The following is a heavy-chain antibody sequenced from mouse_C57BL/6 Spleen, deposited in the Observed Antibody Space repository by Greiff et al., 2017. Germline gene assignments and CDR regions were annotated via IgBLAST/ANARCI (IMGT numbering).Heavy chain of an antibody. CDR2: ISSGGSYT. J-gene: IGHJ4*01. CDR1: GFTFSSYG. CDR3: ARRGDYDYAMDY. D-gene: IGHD2-4*01. Sequence: EVQGVESGGDLVKPGGSLKLSCAASGFTFSSYGMSWVRQTPDKRLEWVATISSGGSYTYYPDSVKGRFTISRDNAKNTLYLQMSSLKSEDTAMYYCARRGDYDYAMDYWGQGTSVTVSS. V-gene: IGHV5-6*01.